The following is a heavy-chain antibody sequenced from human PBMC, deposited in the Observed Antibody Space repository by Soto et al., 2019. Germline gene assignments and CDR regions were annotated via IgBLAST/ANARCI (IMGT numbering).Heavy chain of an antibody. CDR3: ARQPPGVVIKGGGYGMDV. D-gene: IGHD3-3*01. CDR2: IYPGDSDT. Sequence: PGESLKISCQGSGYSFTSYWIGWVRQMPGKGLEWMGIIYPGDSDTRYSPSFQGQVTISADKSISTAYLQWSSLKASDTAMYYCARQPPGVVIKGGGYGMDVWGQGTTVTVS. CDR1: GYSFTSYW. J-gene: IGHJ6*02. V-gene: IGHV5-51*01.